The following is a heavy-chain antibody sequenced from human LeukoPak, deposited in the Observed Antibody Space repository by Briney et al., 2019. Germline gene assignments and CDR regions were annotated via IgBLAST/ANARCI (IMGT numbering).Heavy chain of an antibody. D-gene: IGHD3-10*01. CDR2: INPSSGGT. CDR3: ARAFGDWFDP. V-gene: IGHV1-2*02. CDR1: GYTFTAYY. Sequence: ASVKVSCKASGYTFTAYYLHWVRQAPGQGLEWMGWINPSSGGTKYAQKFQGRVSMTRDTSISTAYMELISLSFDDTAFYYCARAFGDWFDPWGQGTRVTVSS. J-gene: IGHJ5*02.